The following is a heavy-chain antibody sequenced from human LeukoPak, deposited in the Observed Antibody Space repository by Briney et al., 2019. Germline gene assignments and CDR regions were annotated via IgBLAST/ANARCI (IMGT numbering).Heavy chain of an antibody. V-gene: IGHV4-59*01. CDR2: IYYSGST. J-gene: IGHJ4*02. CDR1: GGSISSYF. D-gene: IGHD7-27*01. Sequence: SETLSLTCTVSGGSISSYFWSWIRQPPGKGLEFIGYIYYSGSTYYNPSLKSRVTMSVDTSRNRFSLRLSSVTAADTAVYYCARERRLGKSFDSWGQGTLVTVSS. CDR3: ARERRLGKSFDS.